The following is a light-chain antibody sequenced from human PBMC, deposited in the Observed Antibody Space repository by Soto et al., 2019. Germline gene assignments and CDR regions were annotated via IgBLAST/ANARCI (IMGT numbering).Light chain of an antibody. CDR1: SGDVGGYNY. Sequence: QSALTQPASVSGSPGQSITISCTGTSGDVGGYNYVSWYQQHPGKAPKLIIYEVSNRPSGVSNRFSGSKSGNTASLTISGLQAEDEADYYCNSYTSKSTGVFGTGTQLTVL. CDR3: NSYTSKSTGV. J-gene: IGLJ1*01. CDR2: EVS. V-gene: IGLV2-14*01.